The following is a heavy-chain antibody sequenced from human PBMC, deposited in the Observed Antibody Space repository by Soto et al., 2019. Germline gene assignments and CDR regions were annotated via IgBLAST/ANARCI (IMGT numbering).Heavy chain of an antibody. CDR3: ARDQTYSSSWSNCFDP. J-gene: IGHJ5*02. Sequence: GASVKVSCKAPADTFTSYYIHWVRQAPGHGLEWMGIINPNGGSTRFAQTFQGRITMTTDTSTSTVYMELRSLRSEDTAVYYCARDQTYSSSWSNCFDPWGQGTLVTVYS. D-gene: IGHD6-13*01. CDR2: INPNGGST. CDR1: ADTFTSYY. V-gene: IGHV1-46*01.